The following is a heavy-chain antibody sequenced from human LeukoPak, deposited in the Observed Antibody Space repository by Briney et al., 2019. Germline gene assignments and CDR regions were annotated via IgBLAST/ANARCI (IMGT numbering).Heavy chain of an antibody. CDR2: IYNGGNT. D-gene: IGHD1-26*01. V-gene: IGHV4-4*09. Sequence: SETLSLTCTVSGVSINTYYASWIRQAPGKGLEFIGFIYNGGNTNYNPSLKSRATISVDTSNNQFSLRLTSVTAAGTAMYYCAAGPWELDFWGQGTLVTVSS. CDR3: AAGPWELDF. J-gene: IGHJ4*02. CDR1: GVSINTYY.